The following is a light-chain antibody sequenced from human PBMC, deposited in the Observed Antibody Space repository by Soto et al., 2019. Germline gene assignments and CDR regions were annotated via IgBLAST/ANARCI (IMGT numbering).Light chain of an antibody. V-gene: IGKV3-15*01. CDR3: QNYNNWPPWT. CDR2: GAS. Sequence: EIVLTQSPGTLSLSPGERATLSCRASQSVSSSYLAWYQQKPGQAPRLLIYGASNRATGIPARFSGSGSGTEFTLTISRLQSEDFAVYYCQNYNNWPPWTFGQGTKVDIK. J-gene: IGKJ1*01. CDR1: QSVSSSY.